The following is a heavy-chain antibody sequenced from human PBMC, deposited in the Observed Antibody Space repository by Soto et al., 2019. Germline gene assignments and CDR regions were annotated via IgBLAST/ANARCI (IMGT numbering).Heavy chain of an antibody. V-gene: IGHV3-48*02. CDR1: GFTFSTFS. CDR2: ISGTYAI. D-gene: IGHD7-27*01. CDR3: ARDLNWGIDY. Sequence: PGGSLRLSCAASGFTFSTFSMNWVRQSPGKGLEWVSYISGTYAIYYADSVQGRFTISRDNAKNSVYLQMNSLRDEDTAIYYCARDLNWGIDYWGQGALVTVS. J-gene: IGHJ4*02.